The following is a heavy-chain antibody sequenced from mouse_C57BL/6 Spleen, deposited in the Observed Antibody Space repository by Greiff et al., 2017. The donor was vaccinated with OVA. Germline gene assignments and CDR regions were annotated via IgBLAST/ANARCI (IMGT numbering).Heavy chain of an antibody. D-gene: IGHD1-1*01. CDR1: GYTFTSYW. V-gene: IGHV1-55*01. CDR2: IYPGSGST. CDR3: ARDYGSSYGTDWYFDV. Sequence: VQLQQSGAELVKPGASVKMSCKASGYTFTSYWITWVKQRPGQGLEWIGDIYPGSGSTNYNEKFKSKATLTVDTSSSTAYMQLSSLTSADSAVYYCARDYGSSYGTDWYFDVWGTGTTVTVSS. J-gene: IGHJ1*03.